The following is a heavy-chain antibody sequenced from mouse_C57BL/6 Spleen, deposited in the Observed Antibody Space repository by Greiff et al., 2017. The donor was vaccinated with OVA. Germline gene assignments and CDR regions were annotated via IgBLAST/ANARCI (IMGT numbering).Heavy chain of an antibody. Sequence: EVMLVESGAELVRPGASVKLSCTASGFNIKDDYMHWVKQRPEQGLEWIGWIDPENGDTEYASKFQGKATITADTSSNTAYLQLSSLTSEDTAVYYCTTDGSSYNYWGQGTTLTVSS. CDR1: GFNIKDDY. CDR2: IDPENGDT. J-gene: IGHJ2*01. CDR3: TTDGSSYNY. V-gene: IGHV14-4*01. D-gene: IGHD1-1*01.